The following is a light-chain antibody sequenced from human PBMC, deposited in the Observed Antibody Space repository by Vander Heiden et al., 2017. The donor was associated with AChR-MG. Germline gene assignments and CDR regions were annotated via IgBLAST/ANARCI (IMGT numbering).Light chain of an antibody. Sequence: DIQMTQSPSTLSASVGDRVTITCRASQSISSWLAWYQQKPGKAPKLLIYKASGLESGVPSRFSGSGSGTEFTLTISSLQPDDFATYYCQQYNSYSPLTFGPGTKVDIK. CDR3: QQYNSYSPLT. V-gene: IGKV1-5*03. CDR1: QSISSW. J-gene: IGKJ3*01. CDR2: KAS.